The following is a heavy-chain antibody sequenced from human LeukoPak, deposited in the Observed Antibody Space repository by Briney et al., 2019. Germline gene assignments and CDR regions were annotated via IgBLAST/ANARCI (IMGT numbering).Heavy chain of an antibody. V-gene: IGHV3-30*01. CDR3: ASQSPRGTGWYGMGY. D-gene: IGHD6-19*01. CDR1: GXTXXXXA. Sequence: GGSLRLSCAASGXTXXXXAXXXXXXSXGXGLXWVXXIWYDXSNKYYADSVKGRFTISRDNSKNTLYLQMNGLRLEDSALYYCASQSPRGTGWYGMGYWGQGTLVTVSS. CDR2: IWYDXSNK. J-gene: IGHJ4*02.